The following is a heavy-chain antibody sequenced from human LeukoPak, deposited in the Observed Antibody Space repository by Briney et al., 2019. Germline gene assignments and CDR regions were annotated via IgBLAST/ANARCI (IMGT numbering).Heavy chain of an antibody. Sequence: SQTLSLTCAISGDSVSSNGVAWNWIRQSPSRGLEWLGRTYYRSKWNTDYAVSVKSRITFNPDTSKNQFSLQLNSVTPEDTAVYYCARVTVTTKLDYWGQGTLVTVSS. J-gene: IGHJ4*02. CDR1: GDSVSSNGVA. CDR2: TYYRSKWNT. D-gene: IGHD4-17*01. CDR3: ARVTVTTKLDY. V-gene: IGHV6-1*01.